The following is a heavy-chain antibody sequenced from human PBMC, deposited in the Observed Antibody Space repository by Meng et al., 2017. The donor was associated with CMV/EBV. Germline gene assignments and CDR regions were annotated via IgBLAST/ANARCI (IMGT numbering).Heavy chain of an antibody. J-gene: IGHJ5*02. CDR3: ARGRWLQFGWFDP. CDR2: IIPILGIA. Sequence: SVKVSCKASGGTFSSYAISWVRQAPGQGLEWMGGIIPILGIANYAQKFQDRVTITADKSTSTAYMELSSLRSEDTAVYYCARGRWLQFGWFDPWGQGTLVTVSS. V-gene: IGHV1-69*10. D-gene: IGHD5-24*01. CDR1: GGTFSSYA.